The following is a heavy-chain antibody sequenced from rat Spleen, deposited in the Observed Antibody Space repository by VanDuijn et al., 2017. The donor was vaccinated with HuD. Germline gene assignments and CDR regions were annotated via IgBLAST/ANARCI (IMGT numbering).Heavy chain of an antibody. D-gene: IGHD1-12*03. CDR3: AREDYYDGFGFAY. V-gene: IGHV3-3*01. CDR1: GYSITSSYR. CDR2: INSAGIT. J-gene: IGHJ3*01. Sequence: EVHLQESGPGLVKPSQSLSLTCSVTGYSITSSYRWNWIRKFPGNKLEWMGYINSAGITNYNPSLKSRISITRDTSKNQFFLQVNSVTTEDTATYYCAREDYYDGFGFAYWGQGTLVTVSS.